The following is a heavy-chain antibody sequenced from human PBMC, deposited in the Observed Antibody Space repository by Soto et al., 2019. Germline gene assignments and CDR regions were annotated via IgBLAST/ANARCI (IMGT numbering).Heavy chain of an antibody. CDR2: INPNSGGT. CDR1: GSTFTGYY. V-gene: IGHV1-2*02. CDR3: ARARKYYDSSGYYGY. Sequence: ASVTGSCTASGSTFTGYYMHWVRQATGQGLEWMGWINPNSGGTNYAQKFQGRVTMTRDTSISTAYMELSRLRSDDTAVYYCARARKYYDSSGYYGYWGQGTLVTVSS. J-gene: IGHJ4*02. D-gene: IGHD3-22*01.